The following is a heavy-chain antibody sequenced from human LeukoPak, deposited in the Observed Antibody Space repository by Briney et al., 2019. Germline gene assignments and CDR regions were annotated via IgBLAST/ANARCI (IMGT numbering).Heavy chain of an antibody. CDR3: ARLTPPITMVRGVINPYFDY. J-gene: IGHJ4*02. Sequence: PSETLSLTCTVSGGSISSSSYYWGWIRQPPGKGLEWIGSIYYSGSTYYNPSLKSRVTISVDTSKNQFSLKLSSVTAADTAVYYCARLTPPITMVRGVINPYFDYWGQGTLVTVSS. D-gene: IGHD3-10*01. CDR1: GGSISSSSYY. V-gene: IGHV4-39*01. CDR2: IYYSGST.